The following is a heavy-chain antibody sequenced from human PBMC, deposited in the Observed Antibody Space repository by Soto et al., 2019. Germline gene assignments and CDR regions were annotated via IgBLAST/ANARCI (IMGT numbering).Heavy chain of an antibody. CDR2: INPNSGAT. Sequence: QVQLVQSGAEMKKPGASVKVSCKTSGYTFTGYYVHWVRQVPGQGLEWMGWINPNSGATKYEQQFEGRVSMTRDTSISTAYMELSGLRSDDTAVYYCARDLFGLSVYYYAMDVWGQGTAVTVSS. CDR3: ARDLFGLSVYYYAMDV. V-gene: IGHV1-2*02. D-gene: IGHD3-16*01. CDR1: GYTFTGYY. J-gene: IGHJ6*02.